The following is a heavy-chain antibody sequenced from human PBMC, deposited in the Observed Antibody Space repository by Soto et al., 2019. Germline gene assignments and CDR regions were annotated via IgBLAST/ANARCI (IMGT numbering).Heavy chain of an antibody. CDR1: GYAFGSGYY. V-gene: IGHV4-38-2*01. CDR3: ARTVVVVVSNNPGYFDY. D-gene: IGHD3-22*01. CDR2: MYHSGIA. J-gene: IGHJ4*02. Sequence: SSETLSLTCAVSGYAFGSGYYWGWIRQSPGKGLEWIGSMYHSGIAYYNPSLKGRVTISVDTSKNRFSLKMNSVSAADTAVYYCARTVVVVVSNNPGYFDYWGQGTLVTVSS.